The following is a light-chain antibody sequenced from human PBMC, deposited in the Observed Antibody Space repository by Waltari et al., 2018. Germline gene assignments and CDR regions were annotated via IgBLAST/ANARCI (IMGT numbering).Light chain of an antibody. V-gene: IGKV1-5*03. CDR3: QEYDSHWS. J-gene: IGKJ1*01. CDR2: KAS. Sequence: DIQLTQSPSTLSASVGDRVTLTCRASQGIGRWLAWYQQKPGKTPDLLIYKASILERGVPSRFSGSGSGTEFTLTITGLQPRDVATYYCQEYDSHWSFGQGTKVEIK. CDR1: QGIGRW.